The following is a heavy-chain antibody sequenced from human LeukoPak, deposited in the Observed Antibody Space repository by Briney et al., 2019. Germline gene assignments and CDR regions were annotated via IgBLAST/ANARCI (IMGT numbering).Heavy chain of an antibody. CDR2: ISAYNGNT. CDR1: GYTFTSYG. Sequence: VAPVKVSCKASGYTFTSYGISWVRQAPGQGLEWMGWISAYNGNTNYAQKLQGRVTMTTDTSTSTAYMELRSLRSDDTAVYYCARDSDDSNYYYYYGMDVWGQGTTVTVSS. J-gene: IGHJ6*02. V-gene: IGHV1-18*01. CDR3: ARDSDDSNYYYYYGMDV. D-gene: IGHD3-3*01.